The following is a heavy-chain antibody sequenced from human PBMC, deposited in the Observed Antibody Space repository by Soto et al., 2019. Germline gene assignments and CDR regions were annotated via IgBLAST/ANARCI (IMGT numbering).Heavy chain of an antibody. CDR3: ARHGYDILTGPDY. Sequence: GESLKISCKHSGFNFPTFWIAWVRQVPGKGLEWMGIIYPGDSDTRYNPSFQGQVTISVDKSISTAYLQWSSLKASDTAMYYCARHGYDILTGPDYWGQGTLVTVSS. D-gene: IGHD3-9*01. CDR2: IYPGDSDT. J-gene: IGHJ4*02. V-gene: IGHV5-51*01. CDR1: GFNFPTFW.